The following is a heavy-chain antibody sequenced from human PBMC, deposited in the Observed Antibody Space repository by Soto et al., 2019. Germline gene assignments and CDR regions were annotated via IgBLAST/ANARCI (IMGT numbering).Heavy chain of an antibody. V-gene: IGHV1-69*01. CDR2: IIPIFGTA. J-gene: IGHJ4*02. D-gene: IGHD2-2*02. CDR3: ARYGGRGGGYCSSTSCYNLGY. Sequence: QVQLVQSGAEVKKPGSSVKVSCEASGGTFSSYAISWVRQAPGQGLEWMGGIIPIFGTANYAQKFQGRVTITADESTSTAYMELSSLRSEDTAVYYCARYGGRGGGYCSSTSCYNLGYWGQGTLVTVSS. CDR1: GGTFSSYA.